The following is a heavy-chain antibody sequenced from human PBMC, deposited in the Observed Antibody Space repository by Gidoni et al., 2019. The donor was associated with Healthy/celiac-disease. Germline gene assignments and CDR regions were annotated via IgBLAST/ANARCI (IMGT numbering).Heavy chain of an antibody. J-gene: IGHJ4*02. V-gene: IGHV3-30*18. D-gene: IGHD1-26*01. CDR2: ISYDGSNK. CDR1: GFTFSSYG. Sequence: QVQLVESGGGVVQPGRSLRLSCAASGFTFSSYGMHWVRQAPGKGLEWVAVISYDGSNKYYADSVKGRFTISRDNSKNTLYLQMNSLRAEDTAVYYCAKGVTKGATKAAGGYWGQGTLVTVSS. CDR3: AKGVTKGATKAAGGY.